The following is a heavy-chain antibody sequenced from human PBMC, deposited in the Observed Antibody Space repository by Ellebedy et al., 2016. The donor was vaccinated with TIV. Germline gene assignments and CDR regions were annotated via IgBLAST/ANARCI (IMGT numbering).Heavy chain of an antibody. Sequence: ASVKVSXXASGYTFTSYGISWVRQAPGQGLEWMGWISAYNGNTNYAQKLQGRVTMTTDTSTSTAYMELRSLRSDDTAVYYCARDLTRIRSGYCSGGSCYAPWYFDLWGRGTLVTVSS. CDR2: ISAYNGNT. J-gene: IGHJ2*01. V-gene: IGHV1-18*01. D-gene: IGHD2-15*01. CDR1: GYTFTSYG. CDR3: ARDLTRIRSGYCSGGSCYAPWYFDL.